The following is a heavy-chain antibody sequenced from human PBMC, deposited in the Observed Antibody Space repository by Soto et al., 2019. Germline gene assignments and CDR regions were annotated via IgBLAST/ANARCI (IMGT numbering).Heavy chain of an antibody. D-gene: IGHD4-4*01. CDR3: ARALSTVTTVYYYYGMDV. V-gene: IGHV1-45*02. J-gene: IGHJ6*02. CDR2: ITPFNGNT. Sequence: GASVKVSCKASGYTFTYRYLHRVRQAPGQALEWMGWITPFNGNTNYAQKFQDRVTITRDRSMSTAYMELSSLRSEDTAVYYCARALSTVTTVYYYYGMDVWGQGTTVTVSS. CDR1: GYTFTYRY.